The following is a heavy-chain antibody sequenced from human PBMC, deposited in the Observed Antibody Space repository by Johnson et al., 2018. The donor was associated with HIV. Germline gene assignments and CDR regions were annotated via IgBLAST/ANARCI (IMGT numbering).Heavy chain of an antibody. Sequence: VQLVESGGGLAQPGGSLRLSCAASGLTVSSNYMSWVRQAPGKGLEWVSVLFTVGDVYYADSVNGRFTISRDNSKNFLYLQMNSLRPEDTAVYYCARDGRDLVTRGSFDVWGQGTVVTVSS. CDR1: GLTVSSNY. J-gene: IGHJ3*01. V-gene: IGHV3-66*02. CDR2: LFTVGDV. CDR3: ARDGRDLVTRGSFDV. D-gene: IGHD5-18*01.